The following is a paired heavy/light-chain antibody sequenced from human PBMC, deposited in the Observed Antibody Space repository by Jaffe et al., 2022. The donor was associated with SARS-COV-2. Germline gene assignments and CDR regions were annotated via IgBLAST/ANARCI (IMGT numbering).Heavy chain of an antibody. Sequence: QITLKESGPTLVKPRQTLTLTCSCFGFSVRRSGVGVGWLRQPPGKALEWLALIYWDDDSYYSPSLKSRLTITKDTSKNQVVLIMTDMDPVDTATYYCAHRPGTYGSGTYENWGQGTLVTVSS. CDR2: IYWDDDS. CDR1: GFSVRRSGVG. D-gene: IGHD3-10*01. V-gene: IGHV2-5*02. CDR3: AHRPGTYGSGTYEN. J-gene: IGHJ4*02.
Light chain of an antibody. CDR1: QSLLHSNGYNY. Sequence: DIVMTQSPLSLPVTPGEPASISCRSSQSLLHSNGYNYVDWYLQKPGQSPKLLIFLGSSRASGVPDRFSGGGSGTDFTLKISRVEAEDVGVYYCMQALQIPVTFGQGTRLEIK. V-gene: IGKV2-28*01. CDR3: MQALQIPVT. CDR2: LGS. J-gene: IGKJ5*01.